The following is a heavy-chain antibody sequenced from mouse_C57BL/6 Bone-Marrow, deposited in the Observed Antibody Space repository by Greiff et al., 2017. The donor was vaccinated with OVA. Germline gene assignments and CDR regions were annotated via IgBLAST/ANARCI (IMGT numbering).Heavy chain of an antibody. CDR3: ARESPYFDY. Sequence: EVKLVESGGGLVKPGGSLKLSCAASGFTFTSYAMSWVRQTPEKRLEWVATISDGGSYTYYPDNVKGRFTISRDNAKNNLYLQMSHLKSEDTAMYYCARESPYFDYWGQGTTLTVSS. CDR2: ISDGGSYT. V-gene: IGHV5-4*01. CDR1: GFTFTSYA. J-gene: IGHJ2*01.